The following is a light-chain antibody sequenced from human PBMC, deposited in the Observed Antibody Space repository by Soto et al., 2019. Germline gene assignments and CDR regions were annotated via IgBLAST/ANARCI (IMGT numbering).Light chain of an antibody. CDR1: QRINSW. CDR3: QQYNSYPWT. V-gene: IGKV1-5*03. CDR2: QAS. J-gene: IGKJ1*01. Sequence: DIQMTQSPSTLSASVGDRVTITCRASQRINSWLAWYQQKPGKAPKLLIYQASSLASGVPSRFSGSGSGTDFTLTVSSLEPDDFATYYCQQYNSYPWTVGRGTKLEIK.